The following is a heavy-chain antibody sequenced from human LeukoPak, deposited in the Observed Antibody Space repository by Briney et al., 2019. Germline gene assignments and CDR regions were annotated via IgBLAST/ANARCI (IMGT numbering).Heavy chain of an antibody. CDR2: ISSSSSYI. Sequence: GGSLRLSCAVSGFTFSSYSMNWVRQAPGKGLEWVSSISSSSSYIYYADSVKGRFTISRDNAENSLFLQMNSLRAEDTAVYYCAGEVGVVGATCDYWGQGTLVTVSS. CDR1: GFTFSSYS. J-gene: IGHJ4*02. V-gene: IGHV3-21*01. CDR3: AGEVGVVGATCDY. D-gene: IGHD1-26*01.